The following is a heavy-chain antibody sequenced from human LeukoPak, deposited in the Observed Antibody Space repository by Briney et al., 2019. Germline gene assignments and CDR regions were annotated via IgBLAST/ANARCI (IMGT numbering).Heavy chain of an antibody. Sequence: GGSLRLPCAASGFSFNSFGMSWVRQTPGKGLEWVSSIHSRGDNTHYADSLEGRFTISRDTWKNTVYLQMNRLRVEDTATYYCARQILRGSYFYYLVVWGTGTPVTVSS. V-gene: IGHV3-23*01. J-gene: IGHJ6*03. CDR3: ARQILRGSYFYYLVV. CDR1: GFSFNSFG. D-gene: IGHD3-10*01. CDR2: IHSRGDNT.